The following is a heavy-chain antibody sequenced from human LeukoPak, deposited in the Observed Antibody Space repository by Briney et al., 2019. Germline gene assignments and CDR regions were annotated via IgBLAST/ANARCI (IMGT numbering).Heavy chain of an antibody. Sequence: HPGRSLRLSCAASGFTFSSYGMHWVRQAPGKGLEWVAVISYDGSNKYYADSVKGRFTISRDNSKNTLYLQMNSLRAEDTAVYYCANGGLRSFDYWGQGTLVTVSS. D-gene: IGHD3-16*01. V-gene: IGHV3-30*18. CDR3: ANGGLRSFDY. CDR1: GFTFSSYG. J-gene: IGHJ4*02. CDR2: ISYDGSNK.